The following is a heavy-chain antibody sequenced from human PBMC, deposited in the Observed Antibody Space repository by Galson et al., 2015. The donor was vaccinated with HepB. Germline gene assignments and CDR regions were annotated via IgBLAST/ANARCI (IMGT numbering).Heavy chain of an antibody. V-gene: IGHV3-30*04. CDR2: ISYDGSNK. CDR1: GFTFSSYA. CDR3: ARGSNSYDYYDSSGGGAFDI. D-gene: IGHD3-22*01. Sequence: SLRLSCAASGFTFSSYAMHWVRQAPGKGLEWVAVISYDGSNKYYADSVKGRFTISRDNSKNTLYLQMNSLRAEDTAVYYCARGSNSYDYYDSSGGGAFDIWGQGTMVTVSS. J-gene: IGHJ3*02.